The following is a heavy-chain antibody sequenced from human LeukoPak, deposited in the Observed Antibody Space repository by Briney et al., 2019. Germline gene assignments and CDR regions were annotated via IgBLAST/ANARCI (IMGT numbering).Heavy chain of an antibody. CDR3: ASVYCSGGYCHQPDTRLDY. CDR1: GGSISSGDYY. D-gene: IGHD2-15*01. CDR2: ISYRGST. Sequence: SENLSLTCTVSGGSISSGDYYWSWIRQPPGKGLEWIGYISYRGSTYYNPSLKSRVTISVDTSKNEFSLNLSSVTAADTAVYYCASVYCSGGYCHQPDTRLDYWGQGTLVTVSS. V-gene: IGHV4-30-4*01. J-gene: IGHJ4*02.